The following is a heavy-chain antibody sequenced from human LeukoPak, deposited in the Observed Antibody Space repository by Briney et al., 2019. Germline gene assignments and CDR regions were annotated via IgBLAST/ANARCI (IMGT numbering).Heavy chain of an antibody. CDR2: IYYSGST. V-gene: IGHV4-39*01. CDR3: ATQKWELLFDY. J-gene: IGHJ4*02. Sequence: PSETLSPTCTVSGGSISSSSYYWGWIRQPPGKGLEWIGSIYYSGSTYYNPSLKSRVTISVDTSKNQFSLKLSSVTAADTAVYYCATQKWELLFDYWGQGTLVTVSS. CDR1: GGSISSSSYY. D-gene: IGHD1-26*01.